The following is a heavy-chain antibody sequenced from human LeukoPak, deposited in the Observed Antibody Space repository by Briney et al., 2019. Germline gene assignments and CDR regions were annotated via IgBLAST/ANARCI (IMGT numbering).Heavy chain of an antibody. CDR2: ISNNGGYT. D-gene: IGHD2/OR15-2a*01. Sequence: GGSLRLSCAASGFTFSSSAMSWVRQAPGKGLEWVSAISNNGGYTYYADSVQGRFTISRDNSKSTLCLQMNSLRAGDTAVYFCAKDLSPGHYWGQGILVTVSS. V-gene: IGHV3-23*01. CDR3: AKDLSPGHY. CDR1: GFTFSSSA. J-gene: IGHJ4*02.